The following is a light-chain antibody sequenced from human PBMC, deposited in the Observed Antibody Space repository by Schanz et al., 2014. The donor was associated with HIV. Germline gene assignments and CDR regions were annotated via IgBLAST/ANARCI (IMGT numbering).Light chain of an antibody. CDR3: QQYHTYPPT. J-gene: IGKJ2*01. Sequence: DIQMTQSPSSLSASVGDRVTITCRASQSISSYLNWYQQKPGKAPKLLIYGTSTLQSGVPSRFSGSGSETDFTLTIGCLQSEDFATYYCQQYHTYPPTFGQGTKLE. CDR2: GTS. V-gene: IGKV1-39*01. CDR1: QSISSY.